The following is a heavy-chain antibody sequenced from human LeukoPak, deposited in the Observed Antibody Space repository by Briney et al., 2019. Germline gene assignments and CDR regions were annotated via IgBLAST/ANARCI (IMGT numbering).Heavy chain of an antibody. V-gene: IGHV1-69*13. CDR2: IIPIFGTA. CDR1: GGTFSSYA. D-gene: IGHD3-3*01. J-gene: IGHJ3*02. Sequence: SVKVSFKASGGTFSSYAISWLRQAPGQGRDWMGGIIPIFGTANYAQKFQGRVTITAAASTSTAYMELCSLKSEDTDVYYCARGKNDLWSGYYYDAFDIWGQGTMVTVSS. CDR3: ARGKNDLWSGYYYDAFDI.